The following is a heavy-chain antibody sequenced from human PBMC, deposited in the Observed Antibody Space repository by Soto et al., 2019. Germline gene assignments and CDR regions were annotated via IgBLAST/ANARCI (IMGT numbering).Heavy chain of an antibody. V-gene: IGHV3-48*02. D-gene: IGHD4-17*01. CDR1: GFTFSSYS. CDR3: ARSTVSKRGWFDP. J-gene: IGHJ5*02. Sequence: EVQLVESGGGLVQPGGSLRLSCADSGFTFSSYSMNWVRQAPGKGLEWVSYISSSSSTIYYADSVKGRFTISRDNAKNSLYLQMNSLRDEDTAVYYCARSTVSKRGWFDPWGQGTLVTVSS. CDR2: ISSSSSTI.